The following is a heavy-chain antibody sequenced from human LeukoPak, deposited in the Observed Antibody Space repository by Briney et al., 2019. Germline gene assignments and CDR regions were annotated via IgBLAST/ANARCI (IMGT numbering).Heavy chain of an antibody. CDR1: GGTFRSYA. J-gene: IGHJ5*02. V-gene: IGHV1-69*04. Sequence: SVKVSCKASGGTFRSYAISWVRQAPGQGLEWMGRIIPILGIANYAQKFQGRVTITADKSTSTAYMELSSLRSEDTAVYYCARVEGYCSSTSCYWGWFDPWGQGTLVTVSS. CDR3: ARVEGYCSSTSCYWGWFDP. CDR2: IIPILGIA. D-gene: IGHD2-2*01.